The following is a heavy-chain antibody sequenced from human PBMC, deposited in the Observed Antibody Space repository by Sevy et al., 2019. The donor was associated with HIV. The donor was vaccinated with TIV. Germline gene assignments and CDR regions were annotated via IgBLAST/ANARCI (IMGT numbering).Heavy chain of an antibody. CDR2: IKTKTDGGTT. CDR3: ATETYCSSTTCPGSFDY. CDR1: EFTFNNAW. Sequence: GGSLRLSCAVSEFTFNNAWISWVRQAPGKGLEWVGRIKTKTDGGTTDYAAPVKGRFTISRDDSKNTLYLKMNSLKIENTAVYYCATETYCSSTTCPGSFDYWGQGTLVTVSS. J-gene: IGHJ4*02. D-gene: IGHD2-2*01. V-gene: IGHV3-15*01.